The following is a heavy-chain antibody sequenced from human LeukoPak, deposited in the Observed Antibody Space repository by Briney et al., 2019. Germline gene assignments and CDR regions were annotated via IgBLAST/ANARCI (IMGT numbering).Heavy chain of an antibody. CDR2: ISYDGSNK. D-gene: IGHD2-15*01. V-gene: IGHV3-30-3*01. CDR1: GFTFSSYA. CDR3: ARDSVAAAYFDY. Sequence: GGSLRLSCAASGFTFSSYAMHWVRQAPGKGLEWVAVISYDGSNKYYADSVKGRFTISRDNSKNTLYLQMNSLRAEDTAVYYCARDSVAAAYFDYWGQGTLVTVSS. J-gene: IGHJ4*02.